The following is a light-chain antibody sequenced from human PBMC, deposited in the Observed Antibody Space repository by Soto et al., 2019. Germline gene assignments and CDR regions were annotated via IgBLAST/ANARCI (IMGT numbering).Light chain of an antibody. CDR1: QSIGRW. CDR3: HQYYSFPLT. V-gene: IGKV1-5*01. Sequence: EIQMTQSPSTLSASVGDRVTITCRASQSIGRWLAWYQQKPGKAPKLLIYAASTLPSGVPSRFSGSGSGTDFTLTISCLQSEDFATYYCHQYYSFPLTFGGGTKVDI. CDR2: AAS. J-gene: IGKJ4*01.